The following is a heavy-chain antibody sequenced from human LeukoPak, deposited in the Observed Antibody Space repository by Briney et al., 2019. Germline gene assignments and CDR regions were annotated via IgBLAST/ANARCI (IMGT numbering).Heavy chain of an antibody. CDR1: GGSISSYY. D-gene: IGHD3-22*01. J-gene: IGHJ4*02. CDR2: IYYSGST. V-gene: IGHV4-59*08. Sequence: SETLSLTCTVSGGSISSYYWTWIRQPPGKGLEWIGHIYYSGSTNYNPSLKSRVTISVDTSKNQFSLKLSSVTAADTAVYYCARTRNYYDRSGYHDHWGQGTLVTVSS. CDR3: ARTRNYYDRSGYHDH.